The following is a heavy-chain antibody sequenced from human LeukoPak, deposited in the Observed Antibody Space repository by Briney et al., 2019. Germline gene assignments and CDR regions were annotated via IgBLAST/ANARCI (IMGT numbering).Heavy chain of an antibody. CDR3: ARVGYCSSTSCYFSRSAFDI. CDR2: INHSGST. CDR1: GGSFSGYY. J-gene: IGHJ3*02. Sequence: PSETLSLTCAVYGGSFSGYYWSWIRQPPGKGLEWIGEINHSGSTNYNPSLKSRVTISVDTSKNQFSLKLSSVTAADTAVYYCARVGYCSSTSCYFSRSAFDIWGRGTLVTVS. D-gene: IGHD2-2*01. V-gene: IGHV4-34*01.